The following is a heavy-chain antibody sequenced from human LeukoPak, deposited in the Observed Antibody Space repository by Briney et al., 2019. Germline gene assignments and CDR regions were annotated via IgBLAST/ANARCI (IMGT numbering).Heavy chain of an antibody. V-gene: IGHV4-59*12. Sequence: SETLSLTCTVSGGSISSYYWSWIRQPPGKGLEWIGYIYYSGSTNYNPSLKSRVTISVDTSKNQFSLKLSSVTAADTAVYYCARDRITMVRGVNKSNWFDPWGQGTLVTVSS. J-gene: IGHJ5*02. CDR3: ARDRITMVRGVNKSNWFDP. CDR2: IYYSGST. CDR1: GGSISSYY. D-gene: IGHD3-10*01.